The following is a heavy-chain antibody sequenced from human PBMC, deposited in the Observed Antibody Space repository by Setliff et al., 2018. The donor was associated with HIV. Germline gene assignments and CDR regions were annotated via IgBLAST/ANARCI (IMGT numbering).Heavy chain of an antibody. Sequence: PGGSLRLSCAASGFTFSDYGFHWVRQAPGKGLEWVAVISYDGSYKYYADSVKGRFTISRDNSKNTLSLQMNSLRAVTVRNVAAVDCWGQGTLVTVSS. V-gene: IGHV3-30*12. CDR2: ISYDGSYK. CDR1: GFTFSDYG. D-gene: IGHD6-19*01. CDR3: VDC. J-gene: IGHJ4*02.